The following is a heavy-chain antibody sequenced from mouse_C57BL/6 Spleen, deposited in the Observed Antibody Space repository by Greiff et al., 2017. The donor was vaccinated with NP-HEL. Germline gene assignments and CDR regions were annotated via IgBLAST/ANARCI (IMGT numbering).Heavy chain of an antibody. CDR1: GYTFTSYW. CDR3: ARNDYGSSYKDWYFEG. V-gene: IGHV1-52*01. Sequence: VQLQQPGAELVRPGSSVKLSCKASGYTFTSYWMHWVKQRPIQGLEWIGNIDPSDSETHYNQKFKDKATLTVDKSSSTAYMQLSSLTSEDSAVYYCARNDYGSSYKDWYFEGWGTGTTVTVSS. J-gene: IGHJ1*03. D-gene: IGHD1-1*01. CDR2: IDPSDSET.